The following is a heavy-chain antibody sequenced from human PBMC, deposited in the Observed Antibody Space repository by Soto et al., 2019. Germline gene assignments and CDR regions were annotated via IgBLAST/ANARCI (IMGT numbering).Heavy chain of an antibody. J-gene: IGHJ5*02. Sequence: PSQTLSLTCAVYGVSFSGYYWSWIRQPPGKGLEWIGEINHSGSTNYNPSLKSRVTISVDTSKNQFSLKLSSVTAADTAVYYCASGKADYDFWSGYHTNWFDPWGQGTLVTASA. CDR2: INHSGST. D-gene: IGHD3-3*01. CDR1: GVSFSGYY. CDR3: ASGKADYDFWSGYHTNWFDP. V-gene: IGHV4-34*01.